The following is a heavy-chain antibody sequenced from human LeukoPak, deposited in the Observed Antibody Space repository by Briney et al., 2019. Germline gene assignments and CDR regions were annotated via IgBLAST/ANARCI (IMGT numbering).Heavy chain of an antibody. CDR3: ARRLYYDSSGYRYHCYGMDV. CDR2: IYPRDSDI. V-gene: IGHV5-51*01. Sequence: GESLKISCKGSGYSFTSYWIAWVRQMPEKGQEWMGIIYPRDSDIRYNPPFQGQVTISADKSISTAYLQWSSLKASDTAMYYCARRLYYDSSGYRYHCYGMDVWGQGTTVTVSS. D-gene: IGHD3-22*01. J-gene: IGHJ6*02. CDR1: GYSFTSYW.